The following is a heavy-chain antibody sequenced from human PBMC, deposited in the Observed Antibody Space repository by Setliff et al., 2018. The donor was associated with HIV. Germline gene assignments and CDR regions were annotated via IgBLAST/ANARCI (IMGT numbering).Heavy chain of an antibody. J-gene: IGHJ3*02. CDR1: GYTFTSYA. CDR2: INAGNGNT. V-gene: IGHV1-3*01. Sequence: GASVKVSCKASGYTFTSYAMHWVRQAPGQRLEWMGWINAGNGNTKYSQKFQGRVTITRDTSASTAYMELSSLRSEDTAVYYCARDSIYYDILTGYDAFDIWGQGTMVTVSS. CDR3: ARDSIYYDILTGYDAFDI. D-gene: IGHD3-9*01.